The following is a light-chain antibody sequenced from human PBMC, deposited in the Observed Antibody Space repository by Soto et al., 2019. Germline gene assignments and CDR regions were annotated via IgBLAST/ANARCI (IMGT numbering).Light chain of an antibody. CDR2: DAS. CDR1: QSISSW. Sequence: DIQMTQSPATLSASVGDRVTITCRASQSISSWLAWYQQKPGKATKLLIYDASSLESGVPSRFSGSGSGTDFTLSSSSLQPDDFATYYCQQYNSYPYTFGQGTKLEIK. J-gene: IGKJ2*01. CDR3: QQYNSYPYT. V-gene: IGKV1-5*01.